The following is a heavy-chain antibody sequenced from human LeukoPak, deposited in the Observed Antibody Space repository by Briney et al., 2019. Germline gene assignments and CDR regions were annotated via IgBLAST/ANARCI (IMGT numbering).Heavy chain of an antibody. J-gene: IGHJ4*02. CDR2: IYYSGST. D-gene: IGHD3-9*01. CDR3: ASQRAAYYDILTGYYPHFDY. Sequence: SETLSLTCTVSGGSISSYYWSWIRQPPGKGLDWIGYIYYSGSTNYNPSLKSRVTISVDTSKNQFSLKLSSVTAADTAVYYCASQRAAYYDILTGYYPHFDYWGQGTLVTVSS. V-gene: IGHV4-59*01. CDR1: GGSISSYY.